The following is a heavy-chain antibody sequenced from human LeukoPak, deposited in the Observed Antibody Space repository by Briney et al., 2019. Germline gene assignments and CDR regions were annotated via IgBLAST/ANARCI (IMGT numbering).Heavy chain of an antibody. CDR1: GGSVSSGSYY. CDR2: IYYSGST. J-gene: IGHJ4*02. V-gene: IGHV4-61*01. CDR3: ATGSVAGTIDY. Sequence: KTSETLSLTCTVSGGSVSSGSYYWSWIRQPPGKGLEWIGYIYYSGSTNYNPSLKSRVTISVDTSKNQFSLKLSSVTAADTAVYYCATGSVAGTIDYWGQGALVTVSS. D-gene: IGHD6-19*01.